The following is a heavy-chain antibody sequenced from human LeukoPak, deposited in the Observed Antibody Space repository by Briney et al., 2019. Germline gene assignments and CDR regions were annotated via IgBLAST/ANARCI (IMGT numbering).Heavy chain of an antibody. Sequence: GGSLRLSCAASGFTFSSYEMNWVRQAPGKGLEWVSAISGSGGSTYYADSVKGRFTISRDNSKNTLYLQMNSLRAEDTAVYYCAKDWYYGSGSYSPVGMDVWGQGTTVTVSS. J-gene: IGHJ6*02. CDR1: GFTFSSYE. CDR3: AKDWYYGSGSYSPVGMDV. V-gene: IGHV3-23*01. D-gene: IGHD3-10*01. CDR2: ISGSGGST.